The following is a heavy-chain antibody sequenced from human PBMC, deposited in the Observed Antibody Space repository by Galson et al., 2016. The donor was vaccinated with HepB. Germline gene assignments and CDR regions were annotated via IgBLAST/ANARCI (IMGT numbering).Heavy chain of an antibody. J-gene: IGHJ4*02. Sequence: SETLSLTCTVSGGSISSSSYYWGWIRQPPGKGLEWIGSIYYSGSTNQNPSLKSRVTMSVDTSKNQFSLQLRSVTAADTAVYYCARDRGSAAGFDYWGQGTLVTVSS. CDR1: GGSISSSSYY. V-gene: IGHV4-39*07. CDR3: ARDRGSAAGFDY. D-gene: IGHD6-13*01. CDR2: IYYSGST.